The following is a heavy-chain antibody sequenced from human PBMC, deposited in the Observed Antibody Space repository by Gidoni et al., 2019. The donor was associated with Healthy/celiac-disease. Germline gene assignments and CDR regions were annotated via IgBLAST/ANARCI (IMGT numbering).Heavy chain of an antibody. Sequence: QVQLQESGPGLVKPSETLSLTCTVPGGSISSYYWSWIRQPPGKGLEWIGYIYYSGSTNYNPSLKSRVTISVDTSKNQFSLKLSSVTAADTAVYYCARVSGFSDLWGRGTLVTVSS. CDR3: ARVSGFSDL. CDR2: IYYSGST. J-gene: IGHJ2*01. V-gene: IGHV4-59*01. CDR1: GGSISSYY. D-gene: IGHD3-3*01.